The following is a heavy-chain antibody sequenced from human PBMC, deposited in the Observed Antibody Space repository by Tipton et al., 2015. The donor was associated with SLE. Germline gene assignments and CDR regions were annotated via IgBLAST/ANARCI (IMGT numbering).Heavy chain of an antibody. CDR3: ARGRNWYFDL. V-gene: IGHV3-30-3*01. Sequence: SLRLSCAASGFTFSSYAMHWVRQAPGKGLEWVAVISYDGSNKYYADSVKGRFTISRDNSKNTLYLQMNSLRAEDTAVYYCARGRNWYFDLWGRGTLVTVSS. CDR2: ISYDGSNK. J-gene: IGHJ2*01. CDR1: GFTFSSYA.